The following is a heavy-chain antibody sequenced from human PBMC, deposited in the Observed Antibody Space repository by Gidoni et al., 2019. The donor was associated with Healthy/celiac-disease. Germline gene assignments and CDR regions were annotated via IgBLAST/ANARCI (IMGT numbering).Heavy chain of an antibody. Sequence: QVQLVESGGGAVQPGWSLRRACGASGFTFSSYGMHWVRQAPRKGLECVAFLRYDGSNQYYAVSVKGRFTISRDNSKNTLYLQMNSLRAEDTAVYYCARHYYDFWSGYPDVWGQGTTVTVSS. D-gene: IGHD3-3*01. CDR1: GFTFSSYG. CDR3: ARHYYDFWSGYPDV. V-gene: IGHV3-30*02. CDR2: LRYDGSNQ. J-gene: IGHJ6*02.